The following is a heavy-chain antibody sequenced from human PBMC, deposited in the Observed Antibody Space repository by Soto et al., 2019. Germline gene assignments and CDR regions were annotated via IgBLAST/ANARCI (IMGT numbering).Heavy chain of an antibody. Sequence: PSETLSLTCTVSGGSISSGGYYWNWIRQHPGKGLEWIGYIYYIGSTYYNPSLKSRVTISLDTSKNQFSLKLSSVTAADTAVYYCARGPYYGVQYYYYYYGMDVWGQGTTVTVSS. D-gene: IGHD4-17*01. CDR3: ARGPYYGVQYYYYYYGMDV. J-gene: IGHJ6*02. V-gene: IGHV4-31*03. CDR1: GGSISSGGYY. CDR2: IYYIGST.